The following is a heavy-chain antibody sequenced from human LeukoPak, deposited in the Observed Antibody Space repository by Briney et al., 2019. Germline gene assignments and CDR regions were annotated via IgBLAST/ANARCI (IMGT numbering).Heavy chain of an antibody. CDR1: GGSISSYY. CDR2: IYYSGSA. V-gene: IGHV4-59*01. D-gene: IGHD6-6*01. Sequence: SETLSLTCTVSGGSISSYYWSWIRQPPGKGLEWIGYIYYSGSANHNPSLKSRVTISVDTSKNQFSLKLSSVTAADTAVYYCARAGVGAARNDYWGQGTLVTVSS. J-gene: IGHJ4*02. CDR3: ARAGVGAARNDY.